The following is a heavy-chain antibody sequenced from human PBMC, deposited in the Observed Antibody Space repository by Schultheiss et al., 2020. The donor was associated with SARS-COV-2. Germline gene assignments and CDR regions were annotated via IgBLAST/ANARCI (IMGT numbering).Heavy chain of an antibody. J-gene: IGHJ6*02. CDR1: GGSFSGYY. V-gene: IGHV4-34*09. Sequence: SETLSLTCAVYGGSFSGYYWSWIRQPPGKGLEWIGYIYYSGNTYFNPSLKSRVAISLDTSKNQFSLNLSSVTDADTAVYYCARVRGGATFEAFYGMDVWGQGTTVTVSS. CDR2: IYYSGNT. CDR3: ARVRGGATFEAFYGMDV. D-gene: IGHD3-3*01.